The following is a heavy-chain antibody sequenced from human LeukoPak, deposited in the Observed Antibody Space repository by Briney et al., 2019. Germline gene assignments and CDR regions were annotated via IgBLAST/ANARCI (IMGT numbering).Heavy chain of an antibody. CDR1: GFTFSSYS. Sequence: GGSLRLSCAASGFTFSSYSMNWVREAPGKGLEWGSAISSSSSYIYYADPVKGRFTISRDNAKNSLYLQMNSLRAEDTAVYYCARENRLDFVSGYYYYGMDVWGQGTTVTVSS. V-gene: IGHV3-21*01. CDR2: ISSSSSYI. CDR3: ARENRLDFVSGYYYYGMDV. J-gene: IGHJ6*02. D-gene: IGHD3/OR15-3a*01.